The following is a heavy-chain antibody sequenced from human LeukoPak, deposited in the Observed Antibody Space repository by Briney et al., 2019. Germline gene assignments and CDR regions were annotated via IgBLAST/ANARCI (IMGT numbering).Heavy chain of an antibody. V-gene: IGHV4-61*02. Sequence: PSETLSLTCTVSGGSISSGSYYWSWIRQPAGKGLEWIGRIYTSGSTNYNPSLKSRVTISVDTSKNQFPLKLSSVTAADTAVYYCAREMATIKYSYYYYGMDVWGQGTTVTVSS. J-gene: IGHJ6*02. CDR1: GGSISSGSYY. CDR3: AREMATIKYSYYYYGMDV. D-gene: IGHD5-24*01. CDR2: IYTSGST.